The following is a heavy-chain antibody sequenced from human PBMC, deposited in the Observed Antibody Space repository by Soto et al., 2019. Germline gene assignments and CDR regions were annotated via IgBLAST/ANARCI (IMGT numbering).Heavy chain of an antibody. CDR1: GFTFSSYA. V-gene: IGHV3-23*01. CDR3: AKNYFFDS. CDR2: IGVSSDA. Sequence: EVQLLESGGGLVQPGESLRLSCAASGFTFSSYAMSWARQAPGKGLEWVSSIGVSSDAYYADSVKGRFTISRDNYRNTLYLQMNSLRAEDTALYYCAKNYFFDSWGQGTLVTVSS. J-gene: IGHJ4*02.